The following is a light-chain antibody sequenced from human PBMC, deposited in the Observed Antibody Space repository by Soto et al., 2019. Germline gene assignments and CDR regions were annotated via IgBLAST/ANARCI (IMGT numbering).Light chain of an antibody. J-gene: IGLJ1*01. V-gene: IGLV2-14*01. CDR2: DVT. CDR1: SSDVGGYDY. Sequence: QSAPTQPASVTGSPGQSITISCTGASSDVGGYDYVSWYQQHPGKAPKLMIYDVTTRPSGVSNRFSGSKSGNTASLTISGLQAEDEADYYCCSYTTSSTPYVFGTGTKLTVL. CDR3: CSYTTSSTPYV.